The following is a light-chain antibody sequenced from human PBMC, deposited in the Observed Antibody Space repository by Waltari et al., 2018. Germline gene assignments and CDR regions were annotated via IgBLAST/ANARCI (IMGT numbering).Light chain of an antibody. J-gene: IGKJ1*01. V-gene: IGKV3-20*01. CDR1: QGVGKY. CDR2: HAS. Sequence: EIVLTPSPATLSLSPGERATLSFRARQGVGKYLGWYQQRPGPAPRLLLYHASIRATGIPDRFSGSGYGTDFSLTISRLEPEDFAVYYCQKYDFLPATFGQGTTVEIK. CDR3: QKYDFLPAT.